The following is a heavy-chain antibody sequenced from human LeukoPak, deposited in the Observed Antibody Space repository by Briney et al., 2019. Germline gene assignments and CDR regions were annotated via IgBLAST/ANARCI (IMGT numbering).Heavy chain of an antibody. V-gene: IGHV4-4*07. CDR1: GGATRSHY. CDR2: IYSSGYT. D-gene: IGHD1/OR15-1a*01. CDR3: ARGEHSVDS. Sequence: PSETLSLTCTVSGGATRSHYWNWIRQPAGKGLERIERIYSSGYTNDNPFLKSRITMSVDMSKNQFSLRLNSVTAADTAVYYCARGEHSVDSWGQGMLVTVSS. J-gene: IGHJ4*02.